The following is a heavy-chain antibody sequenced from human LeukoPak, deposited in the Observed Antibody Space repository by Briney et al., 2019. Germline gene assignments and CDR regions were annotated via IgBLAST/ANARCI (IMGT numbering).Heavy chain of an antibody. D-gene: IGHD6-19*01. CDR3: ARGVSSGWYLIGPFDAFDI. CDR1: GGTFSSYA. Sequence: SVKVSCKASGGTFSSYAISWVRQAPGQGLEWVGGIIPIFGTANYAQKFQGRVTITTDESTSTAYMELSSLRSEDTAVYYCARGVSSGWYLIGPFDAFDIWGQGTMVTVSS. CDR2: IIPIFGTA. J-gene: IGHJ3*02. V-gene: IGHV1-69*05.